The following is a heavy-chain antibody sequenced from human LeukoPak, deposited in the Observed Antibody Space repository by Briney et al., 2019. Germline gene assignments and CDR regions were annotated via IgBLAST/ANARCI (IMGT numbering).Heavy chain of an antibody. J-gene: IGHJ5*02. D-gene: IGHD2-2*01. CDR2: ISGRGGST. V-gene: IGHV3-23*01. CDR1: GFTFSSYA. Sequence: QPGGSLLLSCAASGFTFSSYAMSGVRQAPGKGLEGVSAISGRGGSTYYADSGKGRFTISRDNSKNPLYLQMNSLRAEDTAVYYCAKDSFPFIPAAENWFDPWGQGTLVTVSS. CDR3: AKDSFPFIPAAENWFDP.